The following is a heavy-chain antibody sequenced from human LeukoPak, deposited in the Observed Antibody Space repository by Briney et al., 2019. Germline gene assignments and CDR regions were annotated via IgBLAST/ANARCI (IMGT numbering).Heavy chain of an antibody. CDR1: GYTFTSYG. Sequence: ASVKVSCKASGYTFTSYGISWVRQAPGQGLEWMGWISACNGNTNYAQKLQGRVTMTTDTSTSTAYMELRSLRSDDTAVYYCARSKIMVRGAKAPLPYYWGQGTLVTVFS. V-gene: IGHV1-18*01. CDR2: ISACNGNT. CDR3: ARSKIMVRGAKAPLPYY. J-gene: IGHJ4*02. D-gene: IGHD3-10*01.